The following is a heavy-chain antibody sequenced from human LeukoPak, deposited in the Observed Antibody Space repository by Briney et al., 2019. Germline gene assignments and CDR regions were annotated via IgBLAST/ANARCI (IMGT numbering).Heavy chain of an antibody. CDR3: ARAPPTVTTLYYYHYYMDA. V-gene: IGHV4-34*01. Sequence: SETLSLTCAVYGGSFSNSYWSWIRQPPGKGLEWIGEIKHGGSTNYNASLKGRVTISLDTSKSQFSLKLSSVTAADTAVYYCARAPPTVTTLYYYHYYMDAWGKGTTVTVSS. CDR1: GGSFSNSY. J-gene: IGHJ6*03. CDR2: IKHGGST. D-gene: IGHD4-11*01.